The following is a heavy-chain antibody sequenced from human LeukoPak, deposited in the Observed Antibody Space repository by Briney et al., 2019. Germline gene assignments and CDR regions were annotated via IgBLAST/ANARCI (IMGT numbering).Heavy chain of an antibody. CDR2: ISWNSGSI. V-gene: IGHV3-9*01. D-gene: IGHD3-3*01. Sequence: GGSLRLSCAASGFTFDDYAMHWVRQAPGKGLEWVSGISWNSGSIGYADSVKGRFTISRDNAKNSLYLQMNSLRAEDTALYYCAKGGYDFWSDYLRNWGQGTLVTVSS. CDR3: AKGGYDFWSDYLRN. J-gene: IGHJ4*02. CDR1: GFTFDDYA.